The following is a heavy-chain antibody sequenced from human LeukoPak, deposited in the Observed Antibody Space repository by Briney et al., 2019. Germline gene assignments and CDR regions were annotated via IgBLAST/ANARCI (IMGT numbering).Heavy chain of an antibody. CDR1: GFTFRTSW. J-gene: IGHJ4*02. V-gene: IGHV3-74*01. CDR3: ARDRGGLGPTTLDH. Sequence: QPGGSLTLSCAASGFTFRTSWMHWVRQDSRKGLVWVSRISSDGSDIRYADSVKGRFTISRDNAKNTLYLLMSSLRAEDTALYYCARDRGGLGPTTLDHWGQGTLVTVSS. CDR2: ISSDGSDI. D-gene: IGHD1-26*01.